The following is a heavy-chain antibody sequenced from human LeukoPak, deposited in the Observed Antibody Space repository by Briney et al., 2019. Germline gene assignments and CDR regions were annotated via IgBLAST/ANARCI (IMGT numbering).Heavy chain of an antibody. CDR1: GGSFSGYY. V-gene: IGHV4-34*01. D-gene: IGHD1-1*01. J-gene: IGHJ4*02. Sequence: SETLSLTCAVYGGSFSGYYWSWIRQPPGKGLEWIGEINHSGSTNYNPSLKSRVTMSVDTSKNQFSLKLSSVTAADTAVYYCARDRGTWNDDGFDYWGQGTLVTVSS. CDR2: INHSGST. CDR3: ARDRGTWNDDGFDY.